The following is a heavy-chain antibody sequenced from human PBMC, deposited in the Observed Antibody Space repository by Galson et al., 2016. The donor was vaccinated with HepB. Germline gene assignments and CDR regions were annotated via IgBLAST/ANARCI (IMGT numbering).Heavy chain of an antibody. CDR3: ARDRGIGVDYYYGMDV. D-gene: IGHD2-15*01. Sequence: SVKVSCKASGGTFSSYVITWVRQAPGQGLEWMGGIIPIFGAANYTQKFQGRVTITADKSTSTAYMELSSLRSEDTAVYYCARDRGIGVDYYYGMDVWGQGTTVTVSS. CDR2: IIPIFGAA. V-gene: IGHV1-69*06. CDR1: GGTFSSYV. J-gene: IGHJ6*02.